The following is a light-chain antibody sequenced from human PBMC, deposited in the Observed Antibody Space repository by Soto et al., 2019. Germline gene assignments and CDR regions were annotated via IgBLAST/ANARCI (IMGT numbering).Light chain of an antibody. CDR3: QHYGSNVTPLT. V-gene: IGKV3-20*01. J-gene: IGKJ4*01. CDR1: QSVSSSY. Sequence: PGGTAPLSCMASQSVSSSYLAWYQQKPGQAPRLLIYDASSRATGIPDRFSGSGSGTDFTLTITRREPEDFAVYYCQHYGSNVTPLTFGGGAKVDIK. CDR2: DAS.